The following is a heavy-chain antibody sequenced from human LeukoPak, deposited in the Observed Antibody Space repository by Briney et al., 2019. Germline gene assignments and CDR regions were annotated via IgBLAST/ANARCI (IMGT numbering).Heavy chain of an antibody. Sequence: PSETLSLTCAVYGGSFSGYYWSWIRQPPGKGLEWIGEINHSGSTNYNPSLKSRVTISVDTSKNQFSLKLSSVTAADTAVYYCARLIAAAAVRYYYYYMDVWGKGTTVTISS. CDR2: INHSGST. V-gene: IGHV4-34*01. J-gene: IGHJ6*03. CDR1: GGSFSGYY. D-gene: IGHD6-13*01. CDR3: ARLIAAAAVRYYYYYMDV.